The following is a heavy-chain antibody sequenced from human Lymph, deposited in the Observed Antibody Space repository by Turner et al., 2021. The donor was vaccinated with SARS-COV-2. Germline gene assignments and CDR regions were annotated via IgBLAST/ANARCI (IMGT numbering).Heavy chain of an antibody. D-gene: IGHD1-26*01. CDR2: IKQDGSEK. V-gene: IGHV3-7*01. CDR3: ARMGSSSWYFDY. J-gene: IGHJ4*02. Sequence: EVQLVESGGGLFQPGGSLRLSCAASGFTFSYYWMSWVRQDPGKGLEWVANIKQDGSEKYYVDSVKGRFTISRDNAKNSLFLQRNSLRGEDTAVYYCARMGSSSWYFDYWGQGTLVTVSS. CDR1: GFTFSYYW.